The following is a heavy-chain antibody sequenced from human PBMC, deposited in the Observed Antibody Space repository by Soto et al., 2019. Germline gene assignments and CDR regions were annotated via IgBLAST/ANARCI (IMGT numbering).Heavy chain of an antibody. D-gene: IGHD2-8*01. CDR1: GGTFSSYT. V-gene: IGHV1-69*02. Sequence: SVKVSCKASGGTFSSYTISWVRQAPGQGLEWMGRIIPILGIANYAQKFQGRVTITADKSTSTAYMELSSLRSEDTAVYYCACCMISDWFDPWGQGTLVTVSS. J-gene: IGHJ5*02. CDR2: IIPILGIA. CDR3: ACCMISDWFDP.